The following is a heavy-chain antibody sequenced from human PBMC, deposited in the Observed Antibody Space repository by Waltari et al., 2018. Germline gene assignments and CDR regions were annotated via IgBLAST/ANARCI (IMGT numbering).Heavy chain of an antibody. V-gene: IGHV1-2*06. Sequence: QVQLVQSGAEVKKPGASVKVSCKASGYTFTGYYMHWVRQAPGQGLEWMGRINPNRGGTNYTPKLQGRVTVTRDTSISTAYMEVSRLRSDDTAVYYCARVAPKYYDSSGGPLYYYYYGMDVWGQGTTVTVSS. J-gene: IGHJ6*02. CDR1: GYTFTGYY. CDR2: INPNRGGT. D-gene: IGHD3-22*01. CDR3: ARVAPKYYDSSGGPLYYYYYGMDV.